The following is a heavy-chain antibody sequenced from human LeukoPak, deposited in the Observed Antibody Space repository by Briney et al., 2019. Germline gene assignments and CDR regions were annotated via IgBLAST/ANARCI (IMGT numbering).Heavy chain of an antibody. D-gene: IGHD3-10*01. J-gene: IGHJ4*02. CDR2: ISAYNGNT. CDR1: GYTFTGYG. V-gene: IGHV1-18*01. CDR3: ARVSYYYGSGSYYSRRPFDY. Sequence: GASVKVSCKASGYTFTGYGISWVRQAPGQGLEWMGWISAYNGNTNYAQKLQGRVTMTTDTSTSTAYMELRSLRSDDTAVYYCARVSYYYGSGSYYSRRPFDYWGQGTLVTVSS.